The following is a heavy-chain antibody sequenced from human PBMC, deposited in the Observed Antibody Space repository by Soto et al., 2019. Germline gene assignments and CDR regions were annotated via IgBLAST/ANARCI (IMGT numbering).Heavy chain of an antibody. J-gene: IGHJ6*02. CDR2: ISSSSSYI. CDR1: GFTFSSYS. Sequence: EVQLVESGGGLVKPGGSLRLSCAASGFTFSSYSMNWVRQAPGKGLEWVSSISSSSSYIYYADSVKGRFTISRDNAKNSLYLQNDNLRAEDTAVYYCARGTTVTSKGHYYYGLDVWGQGATVTVSS. CDR3: ARGTTVTSKGHYYYGLDV. D-gene: IGHD4-17*01. V-gene: IGHV3-21*01.